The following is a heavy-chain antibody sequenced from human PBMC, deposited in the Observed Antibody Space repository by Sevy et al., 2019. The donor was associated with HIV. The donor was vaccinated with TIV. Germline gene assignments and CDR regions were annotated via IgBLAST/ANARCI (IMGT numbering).Heavy chain of an antibody. V-gene: IGHV6-1*01. D-gene: IGHD6-13*01. J-gene: IGHJ4*02. CDR1: GDSVSSNSAA. Sequence: SQTLSLTCAISGDSVSSNSAAWNWIRQSPSGGLEWLGMTYYRSKWYNDYAVSVKSRITINPDTSKNQFSLQLNSVTPEDTAVYYCARERIAAAGSATSFDYWGQGTLVTISS. CDR2: TYYRSKWYN. CDR3: ARERIAAAGSATSFDY.